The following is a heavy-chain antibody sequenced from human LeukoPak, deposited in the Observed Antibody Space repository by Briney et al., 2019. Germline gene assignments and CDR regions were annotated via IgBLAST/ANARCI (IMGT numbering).Heavy chain of an antibody. D-gene: IGHD2-2*01. Sequence: GGSLRLPCAASGFTFSDYYMSWIRQAPGKGLEWVSYISSSGSTIYYADSVKGRFTISRDNAKNSLYLQMNSLRAEDTAVYYCARADIVVVPASDYWGQGTLVTVSS. CDR2: ISSSGSTI. CDR1: GFTFSDYY. V-gene: IGHV3-11*01. CDR3: ARADIVVVPASDY. J-gene: IGHJ4*02.